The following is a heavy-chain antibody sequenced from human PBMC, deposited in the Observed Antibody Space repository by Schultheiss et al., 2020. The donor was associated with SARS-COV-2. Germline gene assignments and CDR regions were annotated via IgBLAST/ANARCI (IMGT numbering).Heavy chain of an antibody. CDR2: IYYSGST. J-gene: IGHJ4*02. Sequence: SQTLSLTCTVSGGSISSGGYYWSWIRQHPGKGLEWIGYIYYSGSTNYNPSLKSRVTISVDTSKNQFSLQLSSVTAADTAVYYCARVDRRVIDYWGQGTLVTVSS. CDR1: GGSISSGGYY. D-gene: IGHD2-15*01. CDR3: ARVDRRVIDY. V-gene: IGHV4-61*08.